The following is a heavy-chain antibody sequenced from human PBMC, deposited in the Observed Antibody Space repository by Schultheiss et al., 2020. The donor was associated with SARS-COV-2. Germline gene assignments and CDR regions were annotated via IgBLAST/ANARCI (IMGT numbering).Heavy chain of an antibody. CDR2: IYYSGST. J-gene: IGHJ6*02. CDR1: GGSISSGGYY. D-gene: IGHD1-1*01. Sequence: SQTLSLTCTVSGGSISSGGYYWSWIRQHPGKGLEWIGYIYYSGSTYYNPSLKSLVTISVDTSKNQFSLKLSSVTAADTAVYYCARVGAAPPWNGIMDVWGQGTTVTVSS. CDR3: ARVGAAPPWNGIMDV. V-gene: IGHV4-31*01.